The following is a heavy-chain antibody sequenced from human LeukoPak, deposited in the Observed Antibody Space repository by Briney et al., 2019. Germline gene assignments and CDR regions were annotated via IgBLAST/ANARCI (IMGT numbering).Heavy chain of an antibody. V-gene: IGHV3-7*01. CDR1: GFTFSSYW. Sequence: GGSLRLSCTASGFTFSSYWMDWVRQAPGKGLEWVANIKQDGSEKYYVDSVKGRFTVSRDNAKNSLYLQMNSLRAEDTAVYYCARLGARQILEYWGQGTLVTVSS. CDR3: ARLGARQILEY. J-gene: IGHJ4*02. D-gene: IGHD4-17*01. CDR2: IKQDGSEK.